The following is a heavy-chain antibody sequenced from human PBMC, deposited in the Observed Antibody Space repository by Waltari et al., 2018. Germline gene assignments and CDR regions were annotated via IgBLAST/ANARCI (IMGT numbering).Heavy chain of an antibody. V-gene: IGHV4-59*08. CDR1: GGSISSSY. Sequence: QVQLQESGPGLVKPSETLSLTCTVSGGSISSSYWSWIRQPPGKGLEWIGYIYYSGSTNYNPSLKSRVTISVDTSKNQFSLKLSSVTAADTAVYYCARLGCGGDCYRNYYYGMDVWGQGTTVTVSS. CDR2: IYYSGST. D-gene: IGHD2-21*02. J-gene: IGHJ6*02. CDR3: ARLGCGGDCYRNYYYGMDV.